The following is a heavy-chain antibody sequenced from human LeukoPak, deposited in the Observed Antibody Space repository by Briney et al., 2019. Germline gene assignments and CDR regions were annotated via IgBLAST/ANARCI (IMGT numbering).Heavy chain of an antibody. Sequence: GGSLRLSCAASGFTFSSYWMHWVRQAPRKGLVWVSRINSDVSSTSYADSVKGRFTISIDNAKNTLNLQMNSLRAEDTAVYYCARSSSSSGFYYNGMDVWGQGTTVTVSS. D-gene: IGHD6-6*01. J-gene: IGHJ6*02. CDR3: ARSSSSSGFYYNGMDV. CDR1: GFTFSSYW. CDR2: INSDVSST. V-gene: IGHV3-74*01.